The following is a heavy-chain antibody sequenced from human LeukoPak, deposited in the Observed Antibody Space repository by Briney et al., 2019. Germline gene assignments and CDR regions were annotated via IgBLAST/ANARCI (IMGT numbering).Heavy chain of an antibody. V-gene: IGHV3-74*01. CDR1: GFTFSSYW. CDR3: ARGSLAAASAAFDI. J-gene: IGHJ3*02. D-gene: IGHD6-13*01. CDR2: INSDGSST. Sequence: GGSLRLSCAASGFTFSSYWMHWVRQAPGKGLVWVSRINSDGSSTSYADSVRGRFTISRDNAKNTLYLQMNSLRAEDTAVYYCARGSLAAASAAFDIWGQGTMVTVSS.